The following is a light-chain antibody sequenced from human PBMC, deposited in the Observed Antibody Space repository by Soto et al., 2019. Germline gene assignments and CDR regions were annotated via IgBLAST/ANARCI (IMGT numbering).Light chain of an antibody. CDR1: QSVSSN. V-gene: IGKV3-15*01. Sequence: EIVMTQSPATLSVSPGERATLSCRASQSVSSNLAWYQQKPGQAPRLLIYGASTRATGIPARFSGSGSGTDFTLTISRLEPEDFAVYYCQQYGSSPPTFGQGTRLEI. CDR2: GAS. J-gene: IGKJ5*01. CDR3: QQYGSSPPT.